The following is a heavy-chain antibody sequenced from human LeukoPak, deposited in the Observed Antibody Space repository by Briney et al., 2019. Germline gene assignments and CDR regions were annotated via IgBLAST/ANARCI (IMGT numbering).Heavy chain of an antibody. CDR3: ASSSGYFCYF. V-gene: IGHV1-46*01. D-gene: IGHD2-21*01. CDR2: IKPSGARP. CDR1: GYTFTSYY. J-gene: IGHJ4*02. Sequence: ASVKVSCKASGYTFTSYYIHWVRQAPGQGLEWMGIIKPSGARPSYAQKFQGRVTMTRDTSINTVYMELSSLTSGDTAVYYCASSSGYFCYFWGQGTLVTVSS.